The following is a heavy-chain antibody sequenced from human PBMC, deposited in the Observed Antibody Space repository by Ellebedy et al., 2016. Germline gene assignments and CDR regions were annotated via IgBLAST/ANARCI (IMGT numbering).Heavy chain of an antibody. CDR1: GFSVSSND. D-gene: IGHD2-8*01. J-gene: IGHJ3*01. Sequence: GESLKISXVVSGFSVSSNDMSWVRQAPGKGLELVSLLYGGGASYYADSVKGRFTISRDNSKKTLYLQMSGLGVEDTAVYYCVTRHNGAFDLWGQGTMVTVSS. V-gene: IGHV3-53*01. CDR2: LYGGGAS. CDR3: VTRHNGAFDL.